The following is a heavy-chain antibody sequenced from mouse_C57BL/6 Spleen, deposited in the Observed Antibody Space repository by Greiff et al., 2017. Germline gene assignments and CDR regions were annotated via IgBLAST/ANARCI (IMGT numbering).Heavy chain of an antibody. D-gene: IGHD2-4*01. CDR2: ISYDGSN. Sequence: EVQRVESGPGLVKPSQSLSLTCSVTGYSITSGYYWNWIRQFPGNKLEWMGYISYDGSNNSNPSLKNRISITRDTSKNQFFLKLNSVTTEDTATYYCANHYDYDGYAMDYWGQGTSVTVSS. CDR3: ANHYDYDGYAMDY. CDR1: GYSITSGYY. J-gene: IGHJ4*01. V-gene: IGHV3-6*01.